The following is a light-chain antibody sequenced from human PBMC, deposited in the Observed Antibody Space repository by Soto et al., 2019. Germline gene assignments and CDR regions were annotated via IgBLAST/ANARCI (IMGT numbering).Light chain of an antibody. Sequence: EIVMTQSPATLSVSPGERATLSCRASQSINNNLAWYQQKRGQGPRVLIYGASSRATGPPARFSGRGSGTGFTLTISSLQSEDFAIYYCQQYNDWPLTFGGGTKVEIK. CDR3: QQYNDWPLT. V-gene: IGKV3-15*01. J-gene: IGKJ4*01. CDR2: GAS. CDR1: QSINNN.